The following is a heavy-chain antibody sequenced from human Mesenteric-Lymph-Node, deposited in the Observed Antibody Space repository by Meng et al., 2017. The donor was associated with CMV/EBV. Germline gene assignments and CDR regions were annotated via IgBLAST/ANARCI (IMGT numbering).Heavy chain of an antibody. V-gene: IGHV5-51*01. CDR3: ASPIAAAGGADY. CDR2: IYPGDSDT. J-gene: IGHJ4*02. Sequence: CKGSGYSITSYWIGWVRQMPGEGLEWMGIIYPGDSDTRYSPSFQGQVTISADKSISTAYLQWSSLKASDTAMYYCASPIAAAGGADYWGQGTLVTVSS. D-gene: IGHD6-13*01. CDR1: GYSITSYW.